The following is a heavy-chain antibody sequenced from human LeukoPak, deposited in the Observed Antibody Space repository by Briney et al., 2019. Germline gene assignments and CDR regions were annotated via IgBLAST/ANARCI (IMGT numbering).Heavy chain of an antibody. J-gene: IGHJ4*02. CDR3: ARLGGYSNYEAGY. Sequence: SETLSLTCTVSRGSISSSTFYWGWIRQPPGKGLEWIGTIFYTGNTYYNPSLKSRLTISVDTSTNQFSLTLSSVTAADTAVYYCARLGGYSNYEAGYWGQGTLVTVS. CDR2: IFYTGNT. V-gene: IGHV4-39*01. D-gene: IGHD4-11*01. CDR1: RGSISSSTFY.